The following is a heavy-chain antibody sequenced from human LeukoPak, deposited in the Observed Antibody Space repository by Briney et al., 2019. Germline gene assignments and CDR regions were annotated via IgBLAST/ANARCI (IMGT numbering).Heavy chain of an antibody. J-gene: IGHJ6*03. D-gene: IGHD3-10*01. V-gene: IGHV1-46*01. CDR1: GYTFTSYY. Sequence: ASVKVSCKASGYTFTSYYMHWVRQAPGQGLEWMGIINPSGGSTSYAQKFQGRATMTRDTSTSTVYMELSSLRSEDTAVYYCARHVLLWFGELSGYMDVWGKGTTVTVSS. CDR2: INPSGGST. CDR3: ARHVLLWFGELSGYMDV.